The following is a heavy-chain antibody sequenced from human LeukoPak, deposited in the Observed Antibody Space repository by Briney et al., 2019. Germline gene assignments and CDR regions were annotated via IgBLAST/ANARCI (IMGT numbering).Heavy chain of an antibody. Sequence: ASVKVSCXASGYTFTAYYMHWVRQAHGQGLEWMGRINPNSGGTNYAQKFQGRVTMTRDTSISTAYMELSRLRSDDTAVYYCVAYYYDSSGYLSDYWGQGTLVTVSS. V-gene: IGHV1-2*06. CDR1: GYTFTAYY. CDR3: VAYYYDSSGYLSDY. J-gene: IGHJ4*02. D-gene: IGHD3-22*01. CDR2: INPNSGGT.